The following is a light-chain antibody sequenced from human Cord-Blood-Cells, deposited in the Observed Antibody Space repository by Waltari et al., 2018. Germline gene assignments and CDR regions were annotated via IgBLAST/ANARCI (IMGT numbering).Light chain of an antibody. CDR3: NSRDSSGNHLNVV. V-gene: IGLV3-19*01. CDR2: GKN. Sequence: SSELTQDPAVSVALGQTVRITCHGDSLSSYYASWYQQKPGQAPVLVIYGKNNRPSGIPDRFSGSSSGNTASLTITGAQAEDEADYYCNSRDSSGNHLNVVFGGGTKLTVL. CDR1: SLSSYY. J-gene: IGLJ2*01.